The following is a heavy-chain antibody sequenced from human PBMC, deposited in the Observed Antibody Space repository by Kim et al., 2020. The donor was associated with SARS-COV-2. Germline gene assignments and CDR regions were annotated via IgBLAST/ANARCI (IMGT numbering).Heavy chain of an antibody. J-gene: IGHJ6*03. CDR2: ISDDGKSN. Sequence: GGSLRLSCAASGFTFRNFGMHWVRQAPGRGLERVATISDDGKSNAYADSVKGRYSISRDNSKNTLYLQMNSLGAEDTAVFYCAKRLYYYMDVWGKGATVTVSS. CDR3: AKRLYYYMDV. V-gene: IGHV3-30*18. CDR1: GFTFRNFG.